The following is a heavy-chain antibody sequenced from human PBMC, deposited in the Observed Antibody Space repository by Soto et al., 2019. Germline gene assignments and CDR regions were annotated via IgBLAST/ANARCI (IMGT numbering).Heavy chain of an antibody. V-gene: IGHV4-59*12. CDR1: GASISRYY. CDR3: ARDSYGSGDDAFDI. Sequence: SETLSLTCTVSGASISRYYWSWIRQPPGKGLEWIGYIYYSGSTYYNPSLKSRVTISVDTSKNQFSLKLSSVTAADTAVYYCARDSYGSGDDAFDIWGQGTMVTVSS. J-gene: IGHJ3*02. CDR2: IYYSGST. D-gene: IGHD3-10*01.